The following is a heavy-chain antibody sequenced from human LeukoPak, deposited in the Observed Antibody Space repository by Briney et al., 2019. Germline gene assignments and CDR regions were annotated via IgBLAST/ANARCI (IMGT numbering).Heavy chain of an antibody. V-gene: IGHV3-21*01. J-gene: IGHJ6*03. CDR2: ISSSSSYI. Sequence: GGSLRPSCAASGFTFSSYSMNWVRQAPGKGLEWVSSISSSSSYIYYSDSVKGRFTISRDNAQNSLYLQMNSLRAEDTAVYYCARDRTGALRYYYYYYMDVWGKGTTVTVSS. CDR3: ARDRTGALRYYYYYYMDV. D-gene: IGHD1-1*01. CDR1: GFTFSSYS.